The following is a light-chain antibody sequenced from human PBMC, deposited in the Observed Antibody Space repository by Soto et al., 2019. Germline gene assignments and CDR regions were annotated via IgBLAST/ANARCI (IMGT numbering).Light chain of an antibody. CDR1: QSVSSY. J-gene: IGKJ5*01. CDR2: DAS. V-gene: IGKV3-11*01. CDR3: QQRSNWPFT. Sequence: EIVLTQSPGTLSLSPWERATLSCRASQSVSSYLAWYQQKPGQAPRLLIYDASNRATGIPARFSGSGSGTDFTLTISSLEPEDFAVYYCQQRSNWPFTFGQGTRLEI.